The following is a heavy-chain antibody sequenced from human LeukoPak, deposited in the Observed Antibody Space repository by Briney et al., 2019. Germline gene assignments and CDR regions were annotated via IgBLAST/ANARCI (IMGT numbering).Heavy chain of an antibody. CDR1: GDSSTSRSYY. CDR3: ARVIYDAFDI. D-gene: IGHD3-16*02. V-gene: IGHV4-39*07. J-gene: IGHJ3*02. CDR2: IHYSGSS. Sequence: KPSETLSLTCTVSGDSSTSRSYYWAWIRQSPGKGLEWIGSIHYSGSSYYNPSLKSRVTRSLDTSKNQLSLKLSSVTAADTAVYYCARVIYDAFDIWGQGTMVTVSS.